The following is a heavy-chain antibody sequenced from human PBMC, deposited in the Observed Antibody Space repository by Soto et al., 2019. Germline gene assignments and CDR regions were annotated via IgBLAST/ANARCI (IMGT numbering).Heavy chain of an antibody. V-gene: IGHV3-66*01. CDR1: GFTVSRNY. CDR2: IYSGGST. D-gene: IGHD3-3*01. CDR3: ARTLSHYDFLGYY. Sequence: PGGSPGLSGAASGFTVSRNYMSWVHQAPGKGLEWVSVIYSGGSTYYADSVKGRFTISRDNSKNTLYLQMNSLRAEDTAVYYCARTLSHYDFLGYYWGQGTLVTVSS. J-gene: IGHJ4*02.